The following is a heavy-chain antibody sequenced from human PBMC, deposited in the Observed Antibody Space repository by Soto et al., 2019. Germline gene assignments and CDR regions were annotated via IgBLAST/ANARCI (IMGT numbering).Heavy chain of an antibody. CDR3: THSRCGGDCLQSYSSHYYYGMDV. J-gene: IGHJ6*02. Sequence: QITLKESGPTLVKPTQTLTLTCTFSGFSLNTGGLGVGWIRQPPGKALEWLALIYWDDDKRYSPSLKSRLSITKDTSNNQVVLTMTNMDPVDTATYYCTHSRCGGDCLQSYSSHYYYGMDVWGQGTTVIVSS. CDR1: GFSLNTGGLG. CDR2: IYWDDDK. V-gene: IGHV2-5*02. D-gene: IGHD2-21*02.